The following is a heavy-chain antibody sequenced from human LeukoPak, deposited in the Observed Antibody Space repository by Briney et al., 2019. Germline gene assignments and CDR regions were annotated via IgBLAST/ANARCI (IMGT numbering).Heavy chain of an antibody. CDR3: AGAYSSSHFDY. Sequence: GGSLRLSCAASGFTFSSYAMHWVRQAPGKGLEWVAVISYDGSNKYYADSVKGRFTISRDNSKNTLYLQMNSLRAEDTAVYYCAGAYSSSHFDYWGQGTLVTVSS. CDR2: ISYDGSNK. V-gene: IGHV3-30-3*01. J-gene: IGHJ4*02. D-gene: IGHD6-13*01. CDR1: GFTFSSYA.